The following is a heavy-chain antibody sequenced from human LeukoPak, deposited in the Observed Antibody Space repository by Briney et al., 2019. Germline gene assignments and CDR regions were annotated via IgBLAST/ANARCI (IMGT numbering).Heavy chain of an antibody. CDR1: GLTFSSSW. V-gene: IGHV3-7*01. CDR3: ARDLAYSRLDY. D-gene: IGHD5-18*01. Sequence: GGSPRLSCAVSGLTFSSSWMDWVRQAPGKGLEWVASINPEGSEKYSADSVKGRFTISRDNAKNSLYLQMDSLRVEDTAFYYCARDLAYSRLDYWGQGMLVTVSS. CDR2: INPEGSEK. J-gene: IGHJ4*02.